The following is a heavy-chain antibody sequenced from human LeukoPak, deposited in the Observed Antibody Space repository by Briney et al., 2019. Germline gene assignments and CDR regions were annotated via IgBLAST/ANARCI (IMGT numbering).Heavy chain of an antibody. CDR1: GFTFSSYA. D-gene: IGHD3-22*01. CDR3: ARDHAYYDSSGWFDY. Sequence: GGSLRLSCAASGFTFSSYAMSWVRQAPGKGLEWVSAISGSGGSTYYADSMKGRFTISRDNSKNTLYLQMNSLRAEDTAVYYCARDHAYYDSSGWFDYWGQGTLVTVSS. V-gene: IGHV3-23*01. J-gene: IGHJ4*02. CDR2: ISGSGGST.